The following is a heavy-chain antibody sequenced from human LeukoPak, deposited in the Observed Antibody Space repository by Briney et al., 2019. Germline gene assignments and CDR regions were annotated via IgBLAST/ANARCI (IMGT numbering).Heavy chain of an antibody. Sequence: PGGSLRLSCVVSGFSFSTYAMTWVRQAPGKGLEWVASIGSGSGRTTYYADSVKGRFTISRDNSKDTLYLQMNNLRAEDTAVYYCVKSTGWYSSSWYLMYWGQGILVTVSS. CDR1: GFSFSTYA. V-gene: IGHV3-23*01. CDR2: IGSGSGRTT. D-gene: IGHD6-13*01. J-gene: IGHJ4*02. CDR3: VKSTGWYSSSWYLMY.